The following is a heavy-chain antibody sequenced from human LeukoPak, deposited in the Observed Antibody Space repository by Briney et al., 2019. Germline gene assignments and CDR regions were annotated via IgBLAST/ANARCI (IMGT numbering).Heavy chain of an antibody. CDR1: GFTFSSYG. J-gene: IGHJ3*02. Sequence: GGSLRLSCAASGFTFSSYGMHWVRQAPGKGLEWVAVIWYDGGNKYYADSVKGRFTISRDNSKNTLYLQMNSLRAEDTAVYYCARSLTSVGDDAFDIWGQGTMVTVSS. CDR3: ARSLTSVGDDAFDI. V-gene: IGHV3-33*08. CDR2: IWYDGGNK. D-gene: IGHD3-16*01.